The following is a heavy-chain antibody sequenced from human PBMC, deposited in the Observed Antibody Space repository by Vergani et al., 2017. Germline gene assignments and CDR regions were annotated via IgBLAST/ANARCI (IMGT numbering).Heavy chain of an antibody. Sequence: QVQLQQWGAGLLKPSETLSLTCAVYGGSFSGYYWSWIRQPPGKGLEWIGEINHSGSTNYNPSLKSRVTISVDTSKNQFSLKLSSVTAADTAVYYCAGGPSLPQAGGYGMDVWGQGTTVTVSS. CDR1: GGSFSGYY. D-gene: IGHD3-16*01. V-gene: IGHV4-34*01. CDR2: INHSGST. CDR3: AGGPSLPQAGGYGMDV. J-gene: IGHJ6*02.